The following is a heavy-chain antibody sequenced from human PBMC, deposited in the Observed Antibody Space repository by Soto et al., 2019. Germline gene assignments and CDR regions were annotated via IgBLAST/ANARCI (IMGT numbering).Heavy chain of an antibody. CDR3: ARHTYSTPTIYGYYYGMDV. J-gene: IGHJ6*02. Sequence: PGESLKISCKGSGYSFTSYWIGWVRQMPGKGLEWMGIIYPGDSDTRYSPSFQGQVTISADKSISTAYLQWSSLKASDTAMYYCARHTYSTPTIYGYYYGMDVWGQGPTVTVSS. CDR1: GYSFTSYW. D-gene: IGHD5-18*01. CDR2: IYPGDSDT. V-gene: IGHV5-51*01.